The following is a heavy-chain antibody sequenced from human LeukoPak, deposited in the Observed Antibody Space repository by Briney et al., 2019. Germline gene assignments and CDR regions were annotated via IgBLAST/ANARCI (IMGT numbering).Heavy chain of an antibody. D-gene: IGHD4-17*01. CDR1: GDSLTSGSRY. CDR2: FYSSTRT. J-gene: IGHJ6*04. V-gene: IGHV4-61*09. Sequence: SETLSLTCTVSGDSLTSGSRYWSWIRQPAGKGLEWMGHFYSSTRTSYNPSLESRVTISGDTAKNQFSLKLDSVTAADTAVYFCARCMSELDYGDYAYYYHMDVWGKGTTVTVSS. CDR3: ARCMSELDYGDYAYYYHMDV.